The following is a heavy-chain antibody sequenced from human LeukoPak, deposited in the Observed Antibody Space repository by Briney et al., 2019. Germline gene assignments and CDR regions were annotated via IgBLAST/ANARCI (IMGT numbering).Heavy chain of an antibody. V-gene: IGHV3-21*01. CDR1: GFTLNTYS. D-gene: IGHD5-18*01. Sequence: GGSLRLSCAASGFTLNTYSMNWVRQAPGKGLEWVSSIRSTYIYYADSVKGRFTIARDNANNSLYLQMNSLRAEDTAVYYCAREGRGYSYAFEYWGQGTLVTVSS. CDR3: AREGRGYSYAFEY. CDR2: IRSTYI. J-gene: IGHJ4*02.